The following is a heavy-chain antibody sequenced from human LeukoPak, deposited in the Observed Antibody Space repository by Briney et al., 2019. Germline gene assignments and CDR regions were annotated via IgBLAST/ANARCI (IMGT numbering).Heavy chain of an antibody. V-gene: IGHV3-30*03. CDR2: ISYDGSNK. D-gene: IGHD6-13*01. Sequence: SLRLSCAASGFTFSSYGMHWVRQAPGKGLEWVAVISYDGSNKYYADSVKGRFTISRDNSKNTLYLQMNSLRAEDTAVYYCATLVWIDYWGQGTLVTVSS. CDR3: ATLVWIDY. CDR1: GFTFSSYG. J-gene: IGHJ4*02.